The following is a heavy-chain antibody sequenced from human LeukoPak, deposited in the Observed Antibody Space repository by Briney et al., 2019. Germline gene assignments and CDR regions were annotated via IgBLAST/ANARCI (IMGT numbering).Heavy chain of an antibody. D-gene: IGHD3-3*01. Sequence: GGSLRLSCAASGFTLGTYTMNWVRQAPGKGLEWVSSISSSSSYIYYADSVKGRFTISRDNAKNSLYLQMNSLRAEDTAVYYCASAPYYDFWSGYYEGTGAFDIWGQGTMVTVSS. CDR3: ASAPYYDFWSGYYEGTGAFDI. V-gene: IGHV3-21*01. CDR2: ISSSSSYI. CDR1: GFTLGTYT. J-gene: IGHJ3*02.